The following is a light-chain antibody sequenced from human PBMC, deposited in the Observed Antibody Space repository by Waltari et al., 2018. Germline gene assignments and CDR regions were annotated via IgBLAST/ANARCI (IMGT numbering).Light chain of an antibody. V-gene: IGLV2-14*01. Sequence: QSALTQPASVSGSPGQSITISCPGTSRDVGGYNYVSWYQQHPGKAPKLMIYDVNKRPSGISNRFSGSKSGNTASLTISGLQAEDEADYYCSSYTSSSTWVFGGGTKLTVL. CDR3: SSYTSSSTWV. CDR1: SRDVGGYNY. J-gene: IGLJ3*02. CDR2: DVN.